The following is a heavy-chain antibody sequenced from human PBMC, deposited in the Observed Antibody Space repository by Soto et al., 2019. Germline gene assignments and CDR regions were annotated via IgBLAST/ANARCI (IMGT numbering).Heavy chain of an antibody. V-gene: IGHV1-69*08. CDR2: IIPILGIA. CDR3: AREFIYGDYEAGGFDY. D-gene: IGHD4-17*01. Sequence: QVQLVQSGAEVKKPGSSVKVSCKASGGTFSSYTISWVRQAPGQGLEWMGRIIPILGIANYAQKFQGRVTITADKSTSTAYMELSSLRSEDTAVYYCAREFIYGDYEAGGFDYWGQGTLVTVSS. CDR1: GGTFSSYT. J-gene: IGHJ4*02.